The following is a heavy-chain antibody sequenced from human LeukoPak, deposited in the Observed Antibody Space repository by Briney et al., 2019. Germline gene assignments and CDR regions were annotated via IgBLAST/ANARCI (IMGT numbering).Heavy chain of an antibody. D-gene: IGHD4-17*01. CDR1: GFTFSSYW. Sequence: GGSLRLSCAASGFTFSSYWMHWVRETPGKGLVWVSRINSDGSSTTYADSVKGRFTISRDNAKNTLYLQMNSLRAEDTAVYYCTRDADYGDHTGRLFDYWGQGTLVTVSS. CDR2: INSDGSST. J-gene: IGHJ4*02. CDR3: TRDADYGDHTGRLFDY. V-gene: IGHV3-74*01.